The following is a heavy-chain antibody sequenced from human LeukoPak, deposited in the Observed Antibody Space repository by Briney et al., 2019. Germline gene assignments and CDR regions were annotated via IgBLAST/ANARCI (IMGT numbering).Heavy chain of an antibody. D-gene: IGHD4-11*01. Sequence: PSETLSLTCTVSGXSLSSYYWSWIRQPPGKGLEWIGYIHNSGSTHYNFSLKSRVTMSLDTSKNQFSLKLTSVTAADTAVYYCARTDYSNTNWFDPWGQGTLVTVSS. CDR2: IHNSGST. CDR3: ARTDYSNTNWFDP. V-gene: IGHV4-59*12. J-gene: IGHJ5*02. CDR1: GXSLSSYY.